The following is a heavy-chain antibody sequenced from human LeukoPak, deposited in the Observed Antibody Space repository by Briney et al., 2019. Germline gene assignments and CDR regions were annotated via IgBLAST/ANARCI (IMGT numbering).Heavy chain of an antibody. CDR1: GGSISSSSYY. Sequence: SETLSLTCTVSGGSISSSSYYWGWIRQPPGKGLEWIGSMDYSGSTYCNPSLKSRVTISVDTSNNQFSLRLTSVTAADTAVYYCARARGRYIDFLDYWGQGTLITVSS. J-gene: IGHJ4*02. D-gene: IGHD3-9*01. V-gene: IGHV4-39*02. CDR2: MDYSGST. CDR3: ARARGRYIDFLDY.